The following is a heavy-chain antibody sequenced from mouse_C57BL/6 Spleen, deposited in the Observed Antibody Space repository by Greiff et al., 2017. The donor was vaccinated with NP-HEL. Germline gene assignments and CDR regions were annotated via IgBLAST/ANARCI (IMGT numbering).Heavy chain of an antibody. CDR2: IRSKSSNYAT. D-gene: IGHD2-1*01. Sequence: EVKLVESGGGLVQPKGSLKLSCAASGFTFNTYAMHWVRQAPGKGLEWVARIRSKSSNYATYYADSVKVRFTISRDDSQSLLYLQMNNLKTEATASDSGGRECKLPLDDWGQGTTLTVSA. J-gene: IGHJ2*01. CDR3: GRECKLPLDD. V-gene: IGHV10-3*01. CDR1: GFTFNTYA.